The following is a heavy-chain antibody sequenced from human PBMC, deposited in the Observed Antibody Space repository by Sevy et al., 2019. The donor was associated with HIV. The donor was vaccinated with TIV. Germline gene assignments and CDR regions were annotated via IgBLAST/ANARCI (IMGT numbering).Heavy chain of an antibody. CDR3: AREGCTLPHDY. V-gene: IGHV3-23*01. CDR1: GFTFSIYT. D-gene: IGHD2-8*01. J-gene: IGHJ4*02. CDR2: FCFGVSTI. Sequence: GGSLRLSCAASGFTFSIYTMSWVRQAPGKGLGWVSTFCFGVSTIHYADSVKGRLTISRDNSKNTLYLRMNSLRADDTAVYFCAREGCTLPHDYWGQGTLVTVSS.